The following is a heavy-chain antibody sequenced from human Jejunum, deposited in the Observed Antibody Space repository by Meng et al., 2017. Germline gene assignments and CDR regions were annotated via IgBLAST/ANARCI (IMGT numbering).Heavy chain of an antibody. J-gene: IGHJ4*02. CDR1: GDSDSSNSAA. D-gene: IGHD3-10*02. CDR3: ARDWGDVRGGFDF. V-gene: IGHV6-1*01. Sequence: QVQLHQSGPGLVKPSQTLSLTCAISGDSDSSNSAAWNWIRQSPSRGLEWLGRTYYRSKYYNDYALSVKSRITINPDTSKNQFSLQLNSVTPEDTAIYYCARDWGDVRGGFDFWGQGTLVTVSS. CDR2: TYYRSKYYN.